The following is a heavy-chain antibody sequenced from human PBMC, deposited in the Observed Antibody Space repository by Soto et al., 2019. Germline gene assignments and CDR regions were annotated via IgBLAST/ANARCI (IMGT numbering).Heavy chain of an antibody. Sequence: ASETLSLTCAVYGGSFSGYYWTWIRQPPGTGLEWIGEINHSGSTNYNPSLKSRVTISVDTSKNQFSLKLSSVTAADTAVYYCARRRYYGSGSYYKPYFDYWGQGTLVTVSS. V-gene: IGHV4-34*01. CDR2: INHSGST. CDR3: ARRRYYGSGSYYKPYFDY. J-gene: IGHJ4*02. D-gene: IGHD3-10*01. CDR1: GGSFSGYY.